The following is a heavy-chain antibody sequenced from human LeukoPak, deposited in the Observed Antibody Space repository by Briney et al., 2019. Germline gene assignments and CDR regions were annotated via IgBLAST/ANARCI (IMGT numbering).Heavy chain of an antibody. J-gene: IGHJ3*02. V-gene: IGHV3-11*01. Sequence: SGGSLRLSCAASAFTFSDYYMSWIRQAPGKGLEWVSYISSSGSTIYYADSVKGRFTISRDNAKNSLYLQMNSLRADDTAVYYCARSHSSAFAWGFDIWGQGTRVTVSS. CDR2: ISSSGSTI. CDR3: ARSHSSAFAWGFDI. CDR1: AFTFSDYY. D-gene: IGHD6-19*01.